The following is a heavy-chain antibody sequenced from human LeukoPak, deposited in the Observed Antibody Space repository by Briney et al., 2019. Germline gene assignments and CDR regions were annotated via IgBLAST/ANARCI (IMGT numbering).Heavy chain of an antibody. Sequence: SETLSLTCTVSGGSISNYYWSWIRQPPGKGLEWIGYIYYSGSTNYNPSLKSRVTISVDTSKNLFSLKLSSVTAADTAVYYCARSSYCNGDCYSGYWYFALWGRGTLVTVS. V-gene: IGHV4-59*01. CDR1: GGSISNYY. J-gene: IGHJ2*01. CDR3: ARSSYCNGDCYSGYWYFAL. CDR2: IYYSGST. D-gene: IGHD2-21*02.